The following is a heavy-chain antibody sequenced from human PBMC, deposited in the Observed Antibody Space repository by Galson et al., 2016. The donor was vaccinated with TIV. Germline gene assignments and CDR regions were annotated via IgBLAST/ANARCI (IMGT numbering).Heavy chain of an antibody. V-gene: IGHV1-2*02. J-gene: IGHJ3*01. CDR1: GYSFTGYF. CDR2: INPKTGAT. CDR3: ARSDSYYKYALDV. Sequence: SCKASGYSFTGYFMHWVRQAPGQGLVWMGWINPKTGATTYAQEFQGRITMTRDTSASTVYMDLNRLQSDDTAVYYCARSDSYYKYALDVWGQGTTVTVSS. D-gene: IGHD3-10*01.